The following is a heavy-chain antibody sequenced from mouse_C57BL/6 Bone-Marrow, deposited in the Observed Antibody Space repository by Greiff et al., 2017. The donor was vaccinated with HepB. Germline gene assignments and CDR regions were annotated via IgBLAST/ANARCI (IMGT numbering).Heavy chain of an antibody. V-gene: IGHV5-17*01. Sequence: EVHLVESGGGLVKPGGSLKLSCAASGFTFSDYGMHWVRQAPEKGLEWVAYISSGSSTIYYADTVKGRFTISRDNAKNTLFLQMTSLRSEDTSMYYCARDPLYAMDYWGQGTSGTVSS. CDR1: GFTFSDYG. J-gene: IGHJ4*01. CDR2: ISSGSSTI. CDR3: ARDPLYAMDY.